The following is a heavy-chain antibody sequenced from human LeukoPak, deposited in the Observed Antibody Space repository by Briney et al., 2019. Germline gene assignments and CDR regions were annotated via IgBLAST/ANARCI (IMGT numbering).Heavy chain of an antibody. CDR3: TRSLPAGSHDYAVS. CDR2: ISTSSTYV. J-gene: IGHJ5*02. D-gene: IGHD3-16*01. Sequence: GGSLRLSCAASGFTLSGFSMNWVRQAPGKGLEWVSSISTSSTYVYYADSVKGRFTISRDNAKNSLYLQMNSLRAEDTAVYYCTRSLPAGSHDYAVSWGQGTLVTVSS. CDR1: GFTLSGFS. V-gene: IGHV3-21*01.